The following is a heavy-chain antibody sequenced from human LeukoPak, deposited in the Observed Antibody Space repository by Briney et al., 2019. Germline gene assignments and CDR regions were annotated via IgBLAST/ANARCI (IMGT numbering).Heavy chain of an antibody. D-gene: IGHD6-13*01. CDR3: ARGSIAAAGLAFDY. CDR1: GFTSSSYA. V-gene: IGHV3-30-3*01. J-gene: IGHJ4*02. Sequence: SGGSLRLSCAASGFTSSSYAMHWVRQAPGKGLEGVAVISYDGSNKYYADSVKGVFTISRDNSKNTLYLQMNSLRAEDTAVYYCARGSIAAAGLAFDYWGQGTLVTVSS. CDR2: ISYDGSNK.